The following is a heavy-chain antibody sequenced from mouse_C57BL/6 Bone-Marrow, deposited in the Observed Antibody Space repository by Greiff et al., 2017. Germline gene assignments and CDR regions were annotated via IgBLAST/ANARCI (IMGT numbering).Heavy chain of an antibody. CDR1: GFTFSDYG. D-gene: IGHD1-1*01. J-gene: IGHJ2*01. CDR3: ASSLLPEDFDY. V-gene: IGHV5-17*01. CDR2: ISSGSSTI. Sequence: EVKLMESGGGLVKPGGSLKLSCAASGFTFSDYGMHWVRQAPEKGLEWVAYISSGSSTIYYADTVKGRFTISRDNAKNTLFLQMTSLRSEDTAMYYCASSLLPEDFDYWGQGTTLTVSS.